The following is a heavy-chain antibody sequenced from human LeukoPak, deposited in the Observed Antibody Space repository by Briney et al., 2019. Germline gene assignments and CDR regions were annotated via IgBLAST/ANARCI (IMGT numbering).Heavy chain of an antibody. CDR3: ARGEDY. V-gene: IGHV3-48*02. Sequence: HPGGSLRLSCAASGFTFHFYSMTWVRQAPGKGLEWVSYISSRGSTIYYTDSVKGRFTVSRDNAKNSLNLQMNSLRDEDTAVYYCARGEDYWGQGTLVTVSS. CDR2: ISSRGSTI. CDR1: GFTFHFYS. J-gene: IGHJ4*02.